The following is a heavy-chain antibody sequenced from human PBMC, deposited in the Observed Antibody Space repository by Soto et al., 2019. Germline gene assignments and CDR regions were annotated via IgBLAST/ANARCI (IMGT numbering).Heavy chain of an antibody. CDR2: INPSSGTT. V-gene: IGHV1-46*01. Sequence: ASVKVSCKASGYSFTSDYMHWVRQAPGQGLEWMGKINPSSGTTRYAQRFQGRVTMTRDTSTSTVYMELSTLTSEDTGVYYCARGRPRRYFDYWGQGTLVTVSS. CDR1: GYSFTSDY. J-gene: IGHJ4*02. CDR3: ARGRPRRYFDY.